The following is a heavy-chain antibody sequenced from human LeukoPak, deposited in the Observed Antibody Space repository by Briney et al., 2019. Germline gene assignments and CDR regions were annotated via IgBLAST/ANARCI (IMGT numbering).Heavy chain of an antibody. CDR3: ARDGYSSSWYNRGGFYYYYGMDV. CDR1: GYSFTSYW. Sequence: GESLKISCKGSGYSFTSYWIGWVRQMPGKGLEWMGIIYPGDSDTRYSPSFQGQVTISADKSISTAYLQWSSLKASDTAMYYCARDGYSSSWYNRGGFYYYYGMDVWGQGTTVTVSS. V-gene: IGHV5-51*01. CDR2: IYPGDSDT. D-gene: IGHD6-13*01. J-gene: IGHJ6*02.